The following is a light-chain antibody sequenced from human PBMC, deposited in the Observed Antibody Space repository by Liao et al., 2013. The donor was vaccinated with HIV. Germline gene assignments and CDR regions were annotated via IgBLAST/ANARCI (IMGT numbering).Light chain of an antibody. J-gene: IGLJ2*01. V-gene: IGLV3-21*04. Sequence: SYELTQPPSVSVAPGKTATITCGGNNIVSKAVHWYQQKPGQAPVVIIYYDRDRPSGIPERFSGSNSGNTGTLTISRVEAGDEADYYCQVWDSSSAHVVFGGGTKLTVL. CDR2: YDR. CDR3: QVWDSSSAHVV. CDR1: NIVSKA.